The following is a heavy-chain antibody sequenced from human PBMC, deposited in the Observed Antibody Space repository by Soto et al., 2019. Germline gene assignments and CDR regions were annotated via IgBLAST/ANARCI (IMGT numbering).Heavy chain of an antibody. D-gene: IGHD4-17*01. CDR3: ARAHYGDYGYGMDV. V-gene: IGHV4-30-2*01. Sequence: QLQLQESGSGLVKPSQTLSLTCAVSGGSISSGGYSWSWIRQLPGKGLEWIRYIYHSGTTYYNPSLKSRVTISVDRSKNQFSLMLSSVTAADTAVYYCARAHYGDYGYGMDVWGQGTTVTVSS. CDR2: IYHSGTT. J-gene: IGHJ6*02. CDR1: GGSISSGGYS.